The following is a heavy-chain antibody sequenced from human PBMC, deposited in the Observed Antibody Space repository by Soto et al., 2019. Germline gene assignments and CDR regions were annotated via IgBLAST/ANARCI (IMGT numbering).Heavy chain of an antibody. V-gene: IGHV4-39*01. D-gene: IGHD4-17*01. Sequence: QLQLQESGPGLVKPSETLSLTCTSSGDSISDSSFYWAWIRQPPGKGLEWIGRIYYKGYTKYNPSLESRVTITVDTSRNQFSLRLSSVTAADTAVYFCARHPDYGGNYYYCGMDVWGPGTTVIVSS. CDR3: ARHPDYGGNYYYCGMDV. CDR1: GDSISDSSFY. J-gene: IGHJ6*02. CDR2: IYYKGYT.